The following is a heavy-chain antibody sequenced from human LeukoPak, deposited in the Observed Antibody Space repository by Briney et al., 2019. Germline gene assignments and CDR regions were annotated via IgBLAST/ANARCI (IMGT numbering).Heavy chain of an antibody. CDR2: IYHSGST. CDR1: GGSISSGGYS. CDR3: ARWSYDSSGYLDY. D-gene: IGHD3-22*01. J-gene: IGHJ4*02. V-gene: IGHV4-30-2*02. Sequence: SETLSLTCAVSGGSISSGGYSWSWIRQPPGKGLEWIGYIYHSGSTYYNPSLKSRVTISVDRSKNQFSLKLSSVTAADTAVYYCARWSYDSSGYLDYWGQGTLVTVSS.